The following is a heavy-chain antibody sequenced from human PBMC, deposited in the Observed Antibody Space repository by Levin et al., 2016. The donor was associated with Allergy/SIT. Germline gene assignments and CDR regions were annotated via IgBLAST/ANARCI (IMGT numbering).Heavy chain of an antibody. CDR3: ARRIHVSGMDV. CDR2: FSGSGSST. V-gene: IGHV3-23*01. D-gene: IGHD2/OR15-2a*01. Sequence: LKISCAASGFTFSSSWMHWVRQVPGKGLEWVSGFSGSGSSTYYADSVKGRFTISRDNSKNTVHLQMNSLRAEDTAVYYCARRIHVSGMDVWGQGTTLIVSS. CDR1: GFTFSSSW. J-gene: IGHJ6*02.